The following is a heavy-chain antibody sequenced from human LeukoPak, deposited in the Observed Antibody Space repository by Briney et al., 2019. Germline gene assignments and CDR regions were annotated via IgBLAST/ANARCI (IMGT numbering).Heavy chain of an antibody. V-gene: IGHV4-34*01. CDR2: INHSGRT. Sequence: PSETLSLTCAVYGFSFSGYYWSWLRQPPGKGLEWIGEINHSGRTNYNPALKSRVMISVDTSKKKLAHKKTSVPAADTLVYCSAMGRQWLVPLADYDGMDVWGQGTTVTVSS. CDR3: AMGRQWLVPLADYDGMDV. J-gene: IGHJ6*02. CDR1: GFSFSGYY. D-gene: IGHD6-19*01.